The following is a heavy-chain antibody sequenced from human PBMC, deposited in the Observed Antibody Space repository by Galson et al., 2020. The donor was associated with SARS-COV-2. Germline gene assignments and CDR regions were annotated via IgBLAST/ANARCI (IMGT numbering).Heavy chain of an antibody. J-gene: IGHJ6*02. V-gene: IGHV3-74*01. D-gene: IGHD3-16*01. CDR1: GFTFSNYW. Sequence: GESPKISCAASGFTFSNYWMHWVRQAPGKGLVWVARINSEGGRTIYADSVKGRLTISRDNAQNTLYLQMNSVRAEDTAAYFCAREGEDTWYVYVVDGWTQGTTVTVSS. CDR2: INSEGGRT. CDR3: AREGEDTWYVYVVDG.